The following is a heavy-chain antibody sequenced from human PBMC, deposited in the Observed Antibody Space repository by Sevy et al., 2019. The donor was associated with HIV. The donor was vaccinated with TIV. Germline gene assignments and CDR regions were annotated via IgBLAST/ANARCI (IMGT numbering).Heavy chain of an antibody. J-gene: IGHJ3*02. CDR2: IHHDGSNE. CDR1: GFTFSYHG. CDR3: AKDRKVLLVVYAIPFDVFDI. V-gene: IGHV3-30*02. D-gene: IGHD2-8*02. Sequence: GGSLRLSCAASGFTFSYHGMHWVRQAPGKGLEWVAFIHHDGSNEFYADSVKGRFTISRDNSKNTLSLQMNSLRPEDTAVYYCAKDRKVLLVVYAIPFDVFDIWGQGTMVIVSS.